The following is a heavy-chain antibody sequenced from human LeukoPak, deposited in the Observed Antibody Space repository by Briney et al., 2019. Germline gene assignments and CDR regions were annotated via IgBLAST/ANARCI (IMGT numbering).Heavy chain of an antibody. J-gene: IGHJ4*02. CDR3: SRTYYYDSSEGY. CDR1: GFTFSNAW. Sequence: GGSLRLSCAASGFTFSNAWMNWVRQAPGKGLEWVGRIKSKTDGGTTDYAAPVKGRFTISRDDSKNTPYLQMNSLRTEDTAVFYCSRTYYYDSSEGYWGQGTLVTVSS. D-gene: IGHD3-22*01. V-gene: IGHV3-15*07. CDR2: IKSKTDGGTT.